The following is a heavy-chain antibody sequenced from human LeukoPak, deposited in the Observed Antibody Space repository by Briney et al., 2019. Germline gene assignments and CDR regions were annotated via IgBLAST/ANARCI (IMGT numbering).Heavy chain of an antibody. CDR2: IYPGDSDT. D-gene: IGHD5-18*01. CDR3: ARLGYSYGYILDY. Sequence: GESLEISCKGPGYSFTSYWIGWVRQMPGKGLEWMGIIYPGDSDTRYSPSFQGQVTISADKSISTAYLQWSSLKASDTAMYYCARLGYSYGYILDYWGQGTLVTVSS. J-gene: IGHJ4*02. V-gene: IGHV5-51*01. CDR1: GYSFTSYW.